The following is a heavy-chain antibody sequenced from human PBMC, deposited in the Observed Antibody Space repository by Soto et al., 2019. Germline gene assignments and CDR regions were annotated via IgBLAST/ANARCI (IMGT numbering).Heavy chain of an antibody. D-gene: IGHD2-2*01. Sequence: ASVKVSCKASGYTFTSYDINWVRQATGQGLEGMGWMNPNSGNTGYAQKFQGRVTMTRNTSISTAYMELSSLRSEDTAVYYCARGSHSQPAGDAFDIWGQGTMVTVSS. CDR1: GYTFTSYD. V-gene: IGHV1-8*02. J-gene: IGHJ3*02. CDR3: ARGSHSQPAGDAFDI. CDR2: MNPNSGNT.